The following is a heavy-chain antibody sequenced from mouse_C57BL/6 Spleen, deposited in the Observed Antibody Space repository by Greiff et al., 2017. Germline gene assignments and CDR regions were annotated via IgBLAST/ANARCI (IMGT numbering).Heavy chain of an antibody. V-gene: IGHV1-61*01. Sequence: QVQLQQPGAELVRPGSSVKLSCKASGYTFTSYWMDWVKQRPGQGLEWIGNIYPSDSETHYNQKFKDKATLTVDKSSRTAYMQLSSLTSEDSAVYYCARSGGYDIYVAYWGQGTTLTVSS. CDR1: GYTFTSYW. CDR3: ARSGGYDIYVAY. CDR2: IYPSDSET. J-gene: IGHJ2*01. D-gene: IGHD2-3*01.